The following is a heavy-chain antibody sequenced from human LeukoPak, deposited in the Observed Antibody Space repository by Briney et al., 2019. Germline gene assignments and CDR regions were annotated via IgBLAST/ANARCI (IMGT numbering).Heavy chain of an antibody. J-gene: IGHJ2*01. D-gene: IGHD3-9*01. CDR1: GYSISSGYY. CDR3: AREYLWYDILTGYPWPHFDL. Sequence: SETLSLTCTVSGYSISSGYYWGWIRQPPGKGLEWIGSIYHSGSTYYNPSLKSRVTISVDTSKNQFSLKLSSVTAADTAVYYCAREYLWYDILTGYPWPHFDLWGRGTLVTVSS. CDR2: IYHSGST. V-gene: IGHV4-38-2*02.